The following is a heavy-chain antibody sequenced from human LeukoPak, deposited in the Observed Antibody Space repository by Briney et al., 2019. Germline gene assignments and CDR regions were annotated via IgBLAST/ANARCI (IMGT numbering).Heavy chain of an antibody. D-gene: IGHD1-26*01. Sequence: GESLKISCKGSGYSFTSYWIGWVRQMPGKGLEWMGIIYPGDSDTRYSPSFQGQVTISADKSISTAYLQWSSLKASDTAMYYCGRHHPHCGSYYDYWGQGTLVTVSS. V-gene: IGHV5-51*01. CDR2: IYPGDSDT. J-gene: IGHJ4*02. CDR3: GRHHPHCGSYYDY. CDR1: GYSFTSYW.